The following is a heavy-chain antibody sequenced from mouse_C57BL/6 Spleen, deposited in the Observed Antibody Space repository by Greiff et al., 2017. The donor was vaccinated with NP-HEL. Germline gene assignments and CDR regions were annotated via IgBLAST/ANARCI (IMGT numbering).Heavy chain of an antibody. J-gene: IGHJ2*01. D-gene: IGHD1-1*01. CDR1: GYTFTSYW. Sequence: VQLQQPGAELVKPGASVKLSCKASGYTFTSYWMHWVKQRPGQGLEWIGMIHPNSGSTNYNEKFKSKATLTVDKSSSTAYMQLSSLTSEDSAVYYCARQPHYYGSSYGRGYFDYWGQGTTLTVSS. CDR3: ARQPHYYGSSYGRGYFDY. V-gene: IGHV1-64*01. CDR2: IHPNSGST.